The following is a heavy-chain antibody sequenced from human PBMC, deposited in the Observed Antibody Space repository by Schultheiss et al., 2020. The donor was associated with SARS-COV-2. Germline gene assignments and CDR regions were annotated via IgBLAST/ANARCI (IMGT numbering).Heavy chain of an antibody. CDR3: VRGAGFWSGYSYYYYGMDV. D-gene: IGHD3-3*01. Sequence: ASVKVSCKASGYTFTSYDINWVRQATGQGLEWMGWMNPNSGNTGYAQKFQGRVTMTRNTSISTAYMELSSLRSEDTAVYYCVRGAGFWSGYSYYYYGMDVWGQGTTVTVSS. V-gene: IGHV1-8*01. CDR2: MNPNSGNT. J-gene: IGHJ6*02. CDR1: GYTFTSYD.